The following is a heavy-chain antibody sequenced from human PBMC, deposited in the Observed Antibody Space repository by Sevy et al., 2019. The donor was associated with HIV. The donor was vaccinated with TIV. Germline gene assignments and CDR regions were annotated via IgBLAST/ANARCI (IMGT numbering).Heavy chain of an antibody. Sequence: ASVKVSCKASGGTLSIYAISWVRQAPGQGLEWMGGIIPMFDTIIFAQKFQGRVTLTADESTSTAYMELSGLTSADTAVYYGAIYNYDSSGYSPFYYYGLDVWGQGTTVTVSS. CDR3: AIYNYDSSGYSPFYYYGLDV. D-gene: IGHD3-22*01. CDR1: GGTLSIYA. J-gene: IGHJ6*02. CDR2: IIPMFDTI. V-gene: IGHV1-69*13.